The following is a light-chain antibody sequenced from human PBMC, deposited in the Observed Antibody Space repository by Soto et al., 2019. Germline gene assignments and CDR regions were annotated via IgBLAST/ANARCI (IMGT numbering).Light chain of an antibody. CDR2: HAS. J-gene: IGKJ5*01. V-gene: IGKV1-33*01. Sequence: DIQMTQSPSSLSASIGDRVTITFQSSQNITNNLSWYQQKPGKAPNLLIYHASKLAKGVTSRFSGSGSGTDFSFIITSLQRGDLATYYCQQYYGLPPLTFGQGTRLEI. CDR1: QNITNN. CDR3: QQYYGLPPLT.